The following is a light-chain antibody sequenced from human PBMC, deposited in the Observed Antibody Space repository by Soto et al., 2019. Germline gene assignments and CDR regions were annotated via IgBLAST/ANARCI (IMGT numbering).Light chain of an antibody. Sequence: EIVLTQSPGTLSLAPRERATLSCRASQSVSNSYLAWYQHKVGQSPRLLIYGASNRAPGIPDRFSGSGSVTDFTLTISRLEPEDFAVYYCQQDAASPRTFGQGTQVEVK. CDR3: QQDAASPRT. CDR2: GAS. J-gene: IGKJ1*01. V-gene: IGKV3-20*01. CDR1: QSVSNSY.